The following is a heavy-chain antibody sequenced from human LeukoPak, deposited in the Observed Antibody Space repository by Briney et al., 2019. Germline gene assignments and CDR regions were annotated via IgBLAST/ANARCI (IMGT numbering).Heavy chain of an antibody. CDR1: GFTLRSYS. V-gene: IGHV3-21*01. CDR3: ARGSGVTGY. Sequence: PGGSLRLSCAASGFTLRSYSMKWVRQAPGKGLEWVSSISSSSSYIYYADSVKGRFTISRDKAKKSVYLQMNSLRAEATAVYYCARGSGVTGYWGQGTLVTVSS. J-gene: IGHJ4*02. D-gene: IGHD3-10*01. CDR2: ISSSSSYI.